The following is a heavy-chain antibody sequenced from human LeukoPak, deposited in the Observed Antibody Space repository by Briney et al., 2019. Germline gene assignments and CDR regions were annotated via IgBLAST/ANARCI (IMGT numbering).Heavy chain of an antibody. V-gene: IGHV3-30-3*01. CDR1: GFTFSSYA. Sequence: TGGSLRLSCAASGFTFSSYAMHWVRQAPGKGLEWVAAISYDGSNKYYADSVKGRFTISRDNSKNTLYLQMNSLRAEDTAVYYCARERFFGDVRRGLDYWGRGTLVTVSS. J-gene: IGHJ4*02. CDR2: ISYDGSNK. D-gene: IGHD3-10*01. CDR3: ARERFFGDVRRGLDY.